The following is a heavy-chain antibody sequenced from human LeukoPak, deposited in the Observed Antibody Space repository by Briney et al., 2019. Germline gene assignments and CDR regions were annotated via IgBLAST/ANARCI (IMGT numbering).Heavy chain of an antibody. D-gene: IGHD3-22*01. V-gene: IGHV4-31*03. Sequence: SETLSLTCTVSGGSISSGGYYWSWIRQHPGKGLEWIGYIYYSGSTYYNPSLKGRVTISVDTSKNQFSLKLSSVTAADTAVYYCARVDTYYYDSSGYYHDYWGQGTLVTVSS. CDR1: GGSISSGGYY. J-gene: IGHJ4*02. CDR3: ARVDTYYYDSSGYYHDY. CDR2: IYYSGST.